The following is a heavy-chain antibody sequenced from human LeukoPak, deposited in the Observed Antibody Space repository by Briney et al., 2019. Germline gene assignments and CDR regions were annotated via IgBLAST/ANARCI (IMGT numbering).Heavy chain of an antibody. Sequence: GGSLRLSCAASGFTFSSYEMNWVRQAPGKGREWVTFIQYEGSKKYYADSVKGRFTISRDNSKNTLYLEMNSLRAEDKAVYYCAKDIGSYYDYWGQGILVTVSS. CDR1: GFTFSSYE. CDR2: IQYEGSKK. V-gene: IGHV3-30*02. D-gene: IGHD3-10*01. CDR3: AKDIGSYYDY. J-gene: IGHJ4*02.